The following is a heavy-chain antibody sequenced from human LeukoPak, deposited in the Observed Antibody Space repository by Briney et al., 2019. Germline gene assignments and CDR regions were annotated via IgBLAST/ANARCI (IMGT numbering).Heavy chain of an antibody. CDR2: VSTDGSRT. Sequence: GGSLRLSCAASDFTFTNYWMHWVRQAPGKGLEWVSRVSTDGSRTSYADSVKGRFTISRDNAKNTVSLQMNGLRAEDSPVYFCVRAYNGNHGLFDYWGQGTLVTVSS. CDR3: VRAYNGNHGLFDY. CDR1: DFTFTNYW. D-gene: IGHD1-1*01. J-gene: IGHJ4*02. V-gene: IGHV3-74*01.